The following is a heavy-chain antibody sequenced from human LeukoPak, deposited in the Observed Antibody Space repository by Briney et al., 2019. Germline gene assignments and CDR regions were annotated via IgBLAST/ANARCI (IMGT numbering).Heavy chain of an antibody. Sequence: GGSLRLSCAASGFIFSSYAMHWVRRAPGKGPEWVAIIWFDGSNQYYAESVEGRFTVSRDNSKNTLYLQMNSLRAEDTAVYSCARGLGYSYGCGIDYWGQGTLVIASS. V-gene: IGHV3-33*01. CDR1: GFIFSSYA. D-gene: IGHD5-18*01. CDR3: ARGLGYSYGCGIDY. J-gene: IGHJ4*02. CDR2: IWFDGSNQ.